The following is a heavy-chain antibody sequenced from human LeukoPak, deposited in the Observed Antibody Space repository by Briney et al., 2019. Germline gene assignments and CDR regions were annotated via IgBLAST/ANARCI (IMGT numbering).Heavy chain of an antibody. CDR1: GYAFTTKG. CDR3: ARLGGGIYSIRDGFDI. D-gene: IGHD3-16*01. Sequence: AAVTVTCRGSGYAFTTKGFSWVRQPPGQGLEWMAWISPYNGDTKLAHELQGRLNVTTETYTSTAYMELKNLRSDGTGVYYCARLGGGIYSIRDGFDIWGQGKMVNVFS. V-gene: IGHV1-18*01. J-gene: IGHJ3*02. CDR2: ISPYNGDT.